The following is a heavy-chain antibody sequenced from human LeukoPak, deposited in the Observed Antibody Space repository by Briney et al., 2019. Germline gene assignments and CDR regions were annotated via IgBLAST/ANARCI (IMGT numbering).Heavy chain of an antibody. CDR3: ARAPRPYYYDSSGYPFDP. V-gene: IGHV4-39*07. D-gene: IGHD3-22*01. CDR2: VFYSGTT. Sequence: SETLSLTCTVSGGSISSSSYYWGWIRQAPGKGLEWIGSVFYSGTTYYNPSLKSRVTMSIDTSKNQFSLDLNSVTAADTAVYYCARAPRPYYYDSSGYPFDPWGQGTLVTVSS. CDR1: GGSISSSSYY. J-gene: IGHJ5*02.